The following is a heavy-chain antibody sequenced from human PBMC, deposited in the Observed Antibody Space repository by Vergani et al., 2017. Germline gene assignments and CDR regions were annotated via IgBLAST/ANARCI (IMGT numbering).Heavy chain of an antibody. J-gene: IGHJ4*02. CDR1: GFTFTAHG. Sequence: EVQLLESGGGSAQPGESLRLSCVASGFTFTAHGLNWVRQAPGKGLEWVSGISGSGGSTYYADSVKGRFTISRDNSKNTLYLQMNSLRAEDTAVYYCAKIAAAGEVFDYWGQGTLVTVSS. CDR3: AKIAAAGEVFDY. V-gene: IGHV3-23*01. CDR2: ISGSGGST. D-gene: IGHD6-13*01.